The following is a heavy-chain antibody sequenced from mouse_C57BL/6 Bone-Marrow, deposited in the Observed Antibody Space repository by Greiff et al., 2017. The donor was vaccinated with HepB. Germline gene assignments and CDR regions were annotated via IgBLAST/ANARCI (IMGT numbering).Heavy chain of an antibody. V-gene: IGHV1-61*01. Sequence: QVQLQQPGAELVRPGSSVKLSCKASGYTFTSYWMDWVKQRPGQGLEWIGNIYPSDSETHYNQKFKDKATLTVDKSSSTAYMQLSSLTSEDSAVYYCARFITTVVATSRFAYWGQGTLVTVSA. CDR1: GYTFTSYW. J-gene: IGHJ3*01. D-gene: IGHD1-1*01. CDR3: ARFITTVVATSRFAY. CDR2: IYPSDSET.